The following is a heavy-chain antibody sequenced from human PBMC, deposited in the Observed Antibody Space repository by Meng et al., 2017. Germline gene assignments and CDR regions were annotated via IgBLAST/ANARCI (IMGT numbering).Heavy chain of an antibody. CDR3: ARGLSTTYWYFDL. Sequence: QVLRGGVGGGGGEAGGALGVSGAASGFTFSGYGMDWVRQAPGKGQEWVAVIWYDGSNKYYADSVKGRFTISRDNSKNTLYLQMNSLRAEDTAVYYCARGLSTTYWYFDLWGRGTLVTVSS. CDR2: IWYDGSNK. V-gene: IGHV3-33*01. CDR1: GFTFSGYG. D-gene: IGHD2/OR15-2a*01. J-gene: IGHJ2*01.